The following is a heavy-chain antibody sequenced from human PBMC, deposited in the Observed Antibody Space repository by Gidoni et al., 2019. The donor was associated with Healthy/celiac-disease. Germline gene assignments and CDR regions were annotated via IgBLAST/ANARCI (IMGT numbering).Heavy chain of an antibody. D-gene: IGHD6-13*01. V-gene: IGHV2-26*01. CDR2: IFSNDEK. CDR3: ARIGVDDSSSWYSRLDYYYYYMDV. CDR1: GFSLSNARMG. Sequence: QVTLKESGPVLVKPTETLTLTCTVSGFSLSNARMGVSWIRQPPGKALEWLAHIFSNDEKSYSTSLKSRLTISKDTSKSQVVLTMTNMDPVDTATYYCARIGVDDSSSWYSRLDYYYYYMDVWGKGTTVTVSS. J-gene: IGHJ6*03.